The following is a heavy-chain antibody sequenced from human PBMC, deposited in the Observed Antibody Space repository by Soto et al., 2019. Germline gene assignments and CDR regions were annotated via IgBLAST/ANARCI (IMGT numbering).Heavy chain of an antibody. CDR3: ARRYGPGFDY. D-gene: IGHD4-17*01. Sequence: SETLSLTCAVSGGYISTDYWSWIRQSPGKGLEWIGFIYYGGSTNYNPSLKSRVTISVDTPKNQFSLRLSSVTAADTAVYYCARRYGPGFDYWGQGTLVTVSS. CDR2: IYYGGST. V-gene: IGHV4-59*08. CDR1: GGYISTDY. J-gene: IGHJ4*02.